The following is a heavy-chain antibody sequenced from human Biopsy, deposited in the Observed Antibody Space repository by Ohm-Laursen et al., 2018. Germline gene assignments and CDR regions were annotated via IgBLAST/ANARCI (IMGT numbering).Heavy chain of an antibody. CDR1: GFSLSARGMC. V-gene: IGHV2-70*11. J-gene: IGHJ6*02. Sequence: TQTLTLTGSFSGFSLSARGMCVSWIRQAPGKALEWLARVDWDDYKDYSASLQTKLSISKDTSNDQVVLTVNNVDPADTATYYCARTPILIVSAGLVYRHRRHLQGMDVWGQGIAVTVSS. D-gene: IGHD6-13*01. CDR3: ARTPILIVSAGLVYRHRRHLQGMDV. CDR2: VDWDDYK.